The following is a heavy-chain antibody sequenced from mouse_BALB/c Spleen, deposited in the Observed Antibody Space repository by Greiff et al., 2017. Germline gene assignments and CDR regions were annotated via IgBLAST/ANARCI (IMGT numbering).Heavy chain of an antibody. V-gene: IGHV2-9*02. J-gene: IGHJ4*01. CDR2: IWAGGST. CDR1: GFSLTCYG. CDR3: ARDLLRLRAMDY. D-gene: IGHD1-2*01. Sequence: VKLVESGPGLVAPSQSLSITCTVSGFSLTCYGVHWVRQPPGKGLEWLGVIWAGGSTNYNSALMSRLSISKDNSKSQVFLKMNSLQTDDTAMYYCARDLLRLRAMDYWGQGTSVTVSS.